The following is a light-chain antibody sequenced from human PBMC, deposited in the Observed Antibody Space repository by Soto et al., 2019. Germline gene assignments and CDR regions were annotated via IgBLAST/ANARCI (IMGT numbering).Light chain of an antibody. V-gene: IGKV3-15*01. Sequence: EIVLTQSAATLSVSSGERATTSWGASQSLTTDLAWYQQRNGQAPRLLMYRASTRATGIPARFSGSGYGTEFTLTISSLQSEDFAVYYCQQYSDWPWTFGQGTKVDIK. CDR3: QQYSDWPWT. J-gene: IGKJ1*01. CDR1: QSLTTD. CDR2: RAS.